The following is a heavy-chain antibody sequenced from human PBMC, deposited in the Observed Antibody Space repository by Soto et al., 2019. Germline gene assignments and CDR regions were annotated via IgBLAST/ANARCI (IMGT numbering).Heavy chain of an antibody. CDR2: IYPGDSDT. CDR1: GYSFTSYW. D-gene: IGHD6-13*01. J-gene: IGHJ6*02. Sequence: GESLKISCKGSGYSFTSYWIGWVRQVPGKGLEWMGIIYPGDSDTRYSPSFQGQVTISADKSISTAYLQWSSLKASDTAMYYCAIWSQQPNYYYYGMDVWGQGTTVTVS. V-gene: IGHV5-51*01. CDR3: AIWSQQPNYYYYGMDV.